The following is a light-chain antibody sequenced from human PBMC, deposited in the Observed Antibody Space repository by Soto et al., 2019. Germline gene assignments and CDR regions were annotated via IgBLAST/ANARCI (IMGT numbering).Light chain of an antibody. CDR3: QQRRDWPPIT. V-gene: IGKV3-11*01. J-gene: IGKJ5*01. Sequence: EIVMTQSPATPSVSPGERATLSCRASQSVSSYLAWYQQKPGQAPRLLIYDASNRATGIPARFSGSGSGTDFTLTISSLEPEDFATYYCQQRRDWPPITFGQGTRLEIK. CDR1: QSVSSY. CDR2: DAS.